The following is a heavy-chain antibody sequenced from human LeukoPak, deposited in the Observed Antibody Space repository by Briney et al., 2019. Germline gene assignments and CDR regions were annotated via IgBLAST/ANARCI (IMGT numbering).Heavy chain of an antibody. J-gene: IGHJ5*02. D-gene: IGHD3-3*01. CDR2: SNPNSGGT. CDR1: GYTFTGYY. V-gene: IGHV1-2*02. Sequence: ASVKVSCKXSGYTFTGYYMHWVRQAPGQGLEWMGWSNPNSGGTNYAQKFQGRVTMTRDTSISTAYMELSRLRSDDTAVYYCARTPYYDFWSGYYSASFDPWGQGTLVTVSS. CDR3: ARTPYYDFWSGYYSASFDP.